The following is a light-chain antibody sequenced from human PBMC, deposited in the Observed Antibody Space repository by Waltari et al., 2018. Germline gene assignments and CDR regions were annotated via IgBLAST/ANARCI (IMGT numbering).Light chain of an antibody. V-gene: IGKV3-20*01. Sequence: EIVLTQSPGTLSLSPGERATLSCRASQSVSSTLAWYQQNAGQSPRLLIYDASGRATDIPDRFSGSGSGTDFSLTISRLEPEDFAVYYCQKYGTHPATFGQGTRVEIK. CDR3: QKYGTHPAT. J-gene: IGKJ1*01. CDR1: QSVSST. CDR2: DAS.